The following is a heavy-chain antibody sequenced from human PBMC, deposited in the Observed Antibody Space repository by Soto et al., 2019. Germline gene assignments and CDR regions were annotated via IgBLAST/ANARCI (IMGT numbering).Heavy chain of an antibody. CDR3: TEVGLERGFDP. CDR2: IYYSGST. CDR1: GGSISSGDYY. Sequence: QVQLQESGPGLVKPSQTLSLTCTVSGGSISSGDYYWSWIRQPPGKGLEWIGYIYYSGSTYYNPSLKSRVAISVDTSKNHFSLKLSSVTAADTAVYYCTEVGLERGFDPWGQGTLVTVSS. J-gene: IGHJ5*02. V-gene: IGHV4-30-4*01. D-gene: IGHD1-1*01.